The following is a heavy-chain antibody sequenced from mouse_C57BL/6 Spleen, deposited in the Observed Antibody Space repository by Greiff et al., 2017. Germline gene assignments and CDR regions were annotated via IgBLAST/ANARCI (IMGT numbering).Heavy chain of an antibody. V-gene: IGHV6-6*01. CDR3: TRGYSNSFWYFDV. CDR2: IRNKANNHAT. CDR1: GFTFSDAW. J-gene: IGHJ1*03. Sequence: VQLVESGGGSVQPGGSMKLSCAASGFTFSDAWMDWVRQSPEKGLEWVAEIRNKANNHATYYAESVKGRFTISRDDSKSSVYLQMNSLRAEDTGIYYCTRGYSNSFWYFDVWGTGTTVTVSS. D-gene: IGHD2-5*01.